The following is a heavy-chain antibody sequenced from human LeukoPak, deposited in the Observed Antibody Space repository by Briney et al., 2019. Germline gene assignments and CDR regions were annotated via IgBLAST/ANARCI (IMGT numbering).Heavy chain of an antibody. CDR2: IWYDGSNK. D-gene: IGHD4-11*01. CDR1: GFIFSSYG. Sequence: GGSLRLSCAASGFIFSSYGMHWVRQAPGKGLEWVVVIWYDGSNKYYADSVKGRFTISRDNSKNTLYLQMNSLRAEDTAVYYCAKDTGYYYYYMDVWGKGTTVTVSS. J-gene: IGHJ6*03. CDR3: AKDTGYYYYYMDV. V-gene: IGHV3-33*06.